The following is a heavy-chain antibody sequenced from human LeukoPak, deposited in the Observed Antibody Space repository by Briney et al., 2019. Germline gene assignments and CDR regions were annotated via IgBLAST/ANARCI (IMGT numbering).Heavy chain of an antibody. J-gene: IGHJ4*02. CDR3: ARAGRGYYGSGSLFEFDY. Sequence: PSETLSLTCAVSGGSISSGGYSWSWIRQPPGKGLEWIGYIYHSGSTYYNPSLKSRVTISVDRSKNQFSLKLSSVTAADTAVYYCARAGRGYYGSGSLFEFDYWGQGTLVTVSS. D-gene: IGHD3-10*01. CDR1: GGSISSGGYS. V-gene: IGHV4-30-2*01. CDR2: IYHSGST.